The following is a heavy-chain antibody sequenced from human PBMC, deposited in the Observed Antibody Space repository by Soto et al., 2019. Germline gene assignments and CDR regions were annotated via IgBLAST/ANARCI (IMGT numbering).Heavy chain of an antibody. D-gene: IGHD3-9*01. V-gene: IGHV4-30-2*01. CDR3: ASWYYYILTGYYIDY. CDR1: GGSISSGGYS. CDR2: IYHSGST. Sequence: QLQLQESGSGLVKPSQTLSLTCAVSGGSISSGGYSWSWIRQPPGKGLEWIGYIYHSGSTYYNPSLKSRVTISVDRSKNQFSLKLSSVTAADTAVYYCASWYYYILTGYYIDYWGQGTLVTVSS. J-gene: IGHJ4*02.